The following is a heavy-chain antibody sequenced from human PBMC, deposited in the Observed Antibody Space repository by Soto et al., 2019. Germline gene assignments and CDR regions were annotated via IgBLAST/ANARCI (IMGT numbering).Heavy chain of an antibody. V-gene: IGHV1-69*01. CDR3: AGERRGRDGYNSNY. D-gene: IGHD5-12*01. CDR1: GGTFSSYA. CDR2: IIPILGTA. J-gene: IGHJ4*02. Sequence: QVQLVQSGAEVKKPGSSVKVSCKASGGTFSSYAISWVRQAPGQGLEWMGGIIPILGTANYAQTCQGRVTSSADEATSTAYMELSSLRSEDTAVYYCAGERRGRDGYNSNYWGQGTLVTVSS.